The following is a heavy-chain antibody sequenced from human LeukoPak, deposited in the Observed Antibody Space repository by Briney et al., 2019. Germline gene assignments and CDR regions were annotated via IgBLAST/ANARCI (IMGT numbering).Heavy chain of an antibody. CDR2: VRYDGSNK. V-gene: IGHV3-30*02. J-gene: IGHJ3*01. CDR1: GFTFSSYG. CDR3: AMKAVPRPRLHDAFDF. Sequence: GGSLRLSCAASGFTFSSYGMHWVRQAPGKRLEWVAFVRYDGSNKYYADSVKGRFTISRDNSKNTLYLQMNSLRADDTAVYYCAMKAVPRPRLHDAFDFWGQGTVVSVSS. D-gene: IGHD5-24*01.